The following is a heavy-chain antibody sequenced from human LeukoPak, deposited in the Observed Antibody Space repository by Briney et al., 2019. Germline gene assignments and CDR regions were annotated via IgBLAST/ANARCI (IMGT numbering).Heavy chain of an antibody. D-gene: IGHD3-22*01. CDR2: INHSGST. CDR3: ARKFRGYYDSTRRYYFDY. CDR1: GGSSSGYY. Sequence: SETLSLTCADSGGSSSGYYWSWIRQPPGKGLEWIGEINHSGSTNYNPSLQSRATISVDTSKNQSTLQLSSVTAADTAVYYCARKFRGYYDSTRRYYFDYWGQGTLVTVSS. V-gene: IGHV4-34*01. J-gene: IGHJ4*02.